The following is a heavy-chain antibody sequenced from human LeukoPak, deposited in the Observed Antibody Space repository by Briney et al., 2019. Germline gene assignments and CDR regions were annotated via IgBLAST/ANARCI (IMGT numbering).Heavy chain of an antibody. Sequence: SETLSLTCTVSGGSISSYYWSWIRQPPGKGLEWIGYIYYSGSTNYNPSFKSRVTISVDTSKNQFSLKLSSVTAADTAVYYCARDYRYYDYVWGSYRSTNGYYYYGMDVWGQGTTVTVSS. D-gene: IGHD3-16*02. J-gene: IGHJ6*02. CDR2: IYYSGST. CDR3: ARDYRYYDYVWGSYRSTNGYYYYGMDV. CDR1: GGSISSYY. V-gene: IGHV4-59*01.